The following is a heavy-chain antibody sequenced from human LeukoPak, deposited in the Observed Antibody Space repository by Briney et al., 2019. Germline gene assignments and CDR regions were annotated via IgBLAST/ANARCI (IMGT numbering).Heavy chain of an antibody. CDR3: ARLLGQSTIYDL. V-gene: IGHV3-7*01. CDR1: GFTFNRHW. J-gene: IGHJ5*02. D-gene: IGHD5/OR15-5a*01. CDR2: IRQDGGDI. Sequence: PGGSLRLSCAASGFTFNRHWMSWVRQAPGKGLEWVATIRQDGGDIYYVDSVKGRFFISRDNAENLLSLQMNSLRVEDTAMYYCARLLGQSTIYDLWGQGTLVTVSS.